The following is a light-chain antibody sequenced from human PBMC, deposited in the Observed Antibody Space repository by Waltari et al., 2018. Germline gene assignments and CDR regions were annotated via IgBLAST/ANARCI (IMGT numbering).Light chain of an antibody. J-gene: IGLJ1*01. CDR2: DVS. CDR3: SSYAGSNNV. V-gene: IGLV2-8*01. CDR1: SSDVGAYNF. Sequence: SALTQPPSASASPGPSVTTSCPGTSSDVGAYNFVSWYQQHPGKAPKLMIYDVSKRPSGVPDRFSGSKSGNTASLTVSGLQAGDEADYYCSSYAGSNNVFGTGTKVTVL.